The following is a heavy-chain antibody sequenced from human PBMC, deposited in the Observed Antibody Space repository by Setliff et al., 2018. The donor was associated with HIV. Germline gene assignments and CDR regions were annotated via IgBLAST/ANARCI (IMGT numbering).Heavy chain of an antibody. V-gene: IGHV1-8*02. CDR3: AVLVAAAGIFDN. Sequence: ASVKVSCKASGYTFTTYDINWVRQATGQGLEWMGWMNPNSGYTGYAQKFQGRVTMTRNTSISTAYMELSSLRSDDTAVYYCAVLVAAAGIFDNWGQGTLVTVSS. CDR1: GYTFTTYD. D-gene: IGHD6-13*01. J-gene: IGHJ4*02. CDR2: MNPNSGYT.